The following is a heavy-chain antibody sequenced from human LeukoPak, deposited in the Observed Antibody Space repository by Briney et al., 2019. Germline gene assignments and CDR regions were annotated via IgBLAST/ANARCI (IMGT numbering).Heavy chain of an antibody. CDR2: IYYSGST. D-gene: IGHD2-2*01. CDR3: ARGRRYCSSTSCYHPYYYMDV. Sequence: PSETLSLTCTVSGGSISSSSYYWGWIRQPPGKGLEWIGSIYYSGSTYYNPSLKSRVTISVDTSKNQFSLKPSSVTAADTAVYYCARGRRYCSSTSCYHPYYYMDVWGKGTTVTVSS. CDR1: GGSISSSSYY. V-gene: IGHV4-39*07. J-gene: IGHJ6*03.